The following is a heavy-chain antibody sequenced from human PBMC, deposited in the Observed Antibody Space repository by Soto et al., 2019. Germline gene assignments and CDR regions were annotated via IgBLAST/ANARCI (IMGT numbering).Heavy chain of an antibody. CDR3: ARALSSGWYHDAFDI. V-gene: IGHV3-74*01. CDR1: GFTFSSYW. J-gene: IGHJ3*02. CDR2: INSDGSST. D-gene: IGHD6-19*01. Sequence: LRLSCAASGFTFSSYWMHWVRQAPGKGLVWVSRINSDGSSTSYADSVKGRFTISRDNAKNTLYLQMNSLRAADTAVYYCARALSSGWYHDAFDIWGQGTTVTVSS.